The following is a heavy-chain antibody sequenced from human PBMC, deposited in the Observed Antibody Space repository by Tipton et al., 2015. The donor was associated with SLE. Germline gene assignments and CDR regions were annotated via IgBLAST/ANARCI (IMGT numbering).Heavy chain of an antibody. CDR3: VRSYQGMD. V-gene: IGHV4-59*11. Sequence: TLSLTCTVSGGSMSSHYWSWIRQPPGKGLEWIGYIHYSGNTDYNPSLKSRVTISADTSKSQFSLTLNFVTAADTAVYYCVRSYQGMDWGQGTLVTVSP. J-gene: IGHJ4*02. CDR1: GGSMSSHY. CDR2: IHYSGNT. D-gene: IGHD2-2*01.